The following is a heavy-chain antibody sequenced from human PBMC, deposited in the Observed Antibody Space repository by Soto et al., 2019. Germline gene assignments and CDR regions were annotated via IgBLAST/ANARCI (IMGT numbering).Heavy chain of an antibody. CDR2: INHSGST. V-gene: IGHV4-34*01. Sequence: SETLSLTCAVYGGSFSGYYWSWIRQPPGKGLEWIGEINHSGSTNYNPSLKSRVTISVDTSKNQFSLKLSSVTAADTAVYYCARGLGIAALPGGGGYYYGMDVWGQGTTVTAP. D-gene: IGHD6-6*01. CDR3: ARGLGIAALPGGGGYYYGMDV. CDR1: GGSFSGYY. J-gene: IGHJ6*02.